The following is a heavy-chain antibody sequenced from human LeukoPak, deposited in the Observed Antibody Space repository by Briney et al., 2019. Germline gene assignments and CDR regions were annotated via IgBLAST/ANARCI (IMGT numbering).Heavy chain of an antibody. V-gene: IGHV4-59*08. J-gene: IGHJ4*02. D-gene: IGHD4-17*01. CDR1: GGSISSNY. CDR2: IYDSGRT. CDR3: ASTTGDY. Sequence: SETLSLTCTVSGGSISSNYWSWIRQPPGKGLEWIGYIYDSGRTNYNPSLKSRVTISVDTSKNQFSLKLSSVTAADAAVYYCASTTGDYWGQGTLVTVSS.